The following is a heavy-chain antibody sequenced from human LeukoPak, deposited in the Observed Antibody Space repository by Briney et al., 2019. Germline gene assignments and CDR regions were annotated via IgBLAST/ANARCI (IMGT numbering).Heavy chain of an antibody. Sequence: ASVKVSCKASGYTFTSYYMHWVRQAPGQGLEWMGIINPSGGSTSYAQKFQGRVTMTRDTSTSTVYMELSSLRSEDTAVYYCARAAPPIFGVGLYYYGMDVWGQGTTVTVSS. CDR3: ARAAPPIFGVGLYYYGMDV. J-gene: IGHJ6*02. D-gene: IGHD3-3*01. CDR2: INPSGGST. V-gene: IGHV1-46*01. CDR1: GYTFTSYY.